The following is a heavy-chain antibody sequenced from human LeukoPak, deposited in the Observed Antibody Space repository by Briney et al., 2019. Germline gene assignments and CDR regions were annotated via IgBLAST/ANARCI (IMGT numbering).Heavy chain of an antibody. CDR3: ARDRRETMITFGGVMTAGWFDP. Sequence: HPGRSLRLSCTASGFIFSNYAMHWVRQAPGKGLEWVAVIFYDGSNKYYADSVKGRFTISRDNSKNTLYLQMNSLRAEDTAVYYCARDRRETMITFGGVMTAGWFDPWGQGTLVTVSS. V-gene: IGHV3-30*14. CDR2: IFYDGSNK. CDR1: GFIFSNYA. J-gene: IGHJ5*02. D-gene: IGHD3-16*01.